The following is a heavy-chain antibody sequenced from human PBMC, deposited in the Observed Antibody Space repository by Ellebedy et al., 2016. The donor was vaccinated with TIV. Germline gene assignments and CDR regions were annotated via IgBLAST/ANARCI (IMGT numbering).Heavy chain of an antibody. CDR2: IRGKAYGGTT. D-gene: IGHD3-10*01. J-gene: IGHJ2*01. CDR1: GFTFSNYN. Sequence: GESLKISCVASGFTFSNYNMNWVRQSPGKGLEWLGFIRGKAYGGTTEYAASVKGRFTISRDDSKSIAYLQMNSLKTEDTAVYFCTRDRDWYFDLWGRGTLVTVSS. CDR3: TRDRDWYFDL. V-gene: IGHV3-49*04.